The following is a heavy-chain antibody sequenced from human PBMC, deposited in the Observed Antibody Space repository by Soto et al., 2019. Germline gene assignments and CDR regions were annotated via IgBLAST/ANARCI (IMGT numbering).Heavy chain of an antibody. V-gene: IGHV3-11*06. J-gene: IGHJ5*02. CDR2: ISSSSSYT. D-gene: IGHD3-3*01. CDR1: GFTFSDYY. CDR3: ARGGVGIVLRFLDGPFDP. Sequence: QVQLVESGGGLVKPGGSLRLSCAASGFTFSDYYMSWIRQAPGKGLEWVSYISSSSSYTNYADSVKGRFTISRDNAKNSLYLQMNSLRAEDTAVYYCARGGVGIVLRFLDGPFDPWGQGTLVTVSS.